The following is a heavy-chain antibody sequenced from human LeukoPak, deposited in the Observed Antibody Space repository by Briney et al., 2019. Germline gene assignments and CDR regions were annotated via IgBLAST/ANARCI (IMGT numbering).Heavy chain of an antibody. D-gene: IGHD5-24*01. V-gene: IGHV3-66*01. J-gene: IGHJ4*02. CDR1: EFTVSSNY. Sequence: GGCLRLSCAASEFTVSSNYMSWVRQAPGKGLEWVSIIYSGVNTHYADSVKGRFTISRDNSRNTLYLQMNSLRAEDTAVYYRAKGIQLWRPYFDYWGQGTLVTVSS. CDR3: AKGIQLWRPYFDY. CDR2: IYSGVNT.